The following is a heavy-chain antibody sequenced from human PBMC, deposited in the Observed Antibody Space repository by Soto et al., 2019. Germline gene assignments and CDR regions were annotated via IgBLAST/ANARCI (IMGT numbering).Heavy chain of an antibody. CDR2: IWYDGSNK. V-gene: IGHV3-33*01. Sequence: GGSLRLSCAASGFTFSSYGMHWVRQAPGKGLEWVAVIWYDGSNKYYADSVKGRFTISRDNSKNTLYLQMNSLRAEDTAVYYCARDYGGLVTSYYFDYWGQGTMVTGSA. CDR3: ARDYGGLVTSYYFDY. D-gene: IGHD3-9*01. J-gene: IGHJ4*02. CDR1: GFTFSSYG.